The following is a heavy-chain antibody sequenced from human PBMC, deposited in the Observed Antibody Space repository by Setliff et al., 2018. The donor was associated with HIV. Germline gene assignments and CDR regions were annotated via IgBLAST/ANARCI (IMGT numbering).Heavy chain of an antibody. Sequence: PSETLSLTCTVSGGSISTSYWNWIRQPPGKGLEWIAYIYISGTTNYNPSLKSRVTISLDTSRNQFSLKLGFVTAADTAMYYCAREHCSGGSCNGFDIWGQGTMVTVSS. V-gene: IGHV4-4*09. D-gene: IGHD2-15*01. J-gene: IGHJ3*02. CDR3: AREHCSGGSCNGFDI. CDR2: IYISGTT. CDR1: GGSISTSY.